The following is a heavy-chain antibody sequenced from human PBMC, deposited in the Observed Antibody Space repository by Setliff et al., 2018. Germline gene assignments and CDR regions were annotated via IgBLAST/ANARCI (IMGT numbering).Heavy chain of an antibody. V-gene: IGHV5-51*01. CDR2: IYPGDSDT. CDR1: GYTFTNYW. J-gene: IGHJ3*02. Sequence: PGESLKISCKGSGYTFTNYWIGWVRQMPGKGPEWMGIIYPGDSDTRYSPSFQGQVTISADKSISIAYLQWSSLKASDTAMYYCARQAISGSDAFDIWGQGTRVTVSS. D-gene: IGHD3-3*01. CDR3: ARQAISGSDAFDI.